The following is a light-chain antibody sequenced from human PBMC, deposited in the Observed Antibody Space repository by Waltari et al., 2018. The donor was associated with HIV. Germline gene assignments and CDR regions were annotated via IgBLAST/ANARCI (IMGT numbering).Light chain of an antibody. CDR2: EVI. V-gene: IGLV2-11*01. CDR3: CSYAGTYTYVL. Sequence: QSALTQPRSVSGSPGQSVTISCTGTSSDWGGCDSVPWYLQHPGKVPKLIIYEVIKRPSGVPDRFSGSKSGNTASLTISGLQTEDEADYFCCSYAGTYTYVLFGGGTKLTVL. CDR1: SSDWGGCDS. J-gene: IGLJ3*02.